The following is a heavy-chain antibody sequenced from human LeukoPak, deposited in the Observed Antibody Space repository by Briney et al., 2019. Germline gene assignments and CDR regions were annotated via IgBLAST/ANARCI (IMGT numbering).Heavy chain of an antibody. CDR1: GGSISSGDYY. Sequence: SETLSLTCTVSGGSISSGDYYWSWIRQPPGKGLEWIGYIYYSGSTYYNPSLKSRVTISVDTSKNQLSLKLSSVTAADTAVYYCASLARGYCSGGSCYYFDYWGQGTLVTVSS. J-gene: IGHJ4*02. D-gene: IGHD2-15*01. CDR3: ASLARGYCSGGSCYYFDY. CDR2: IYYSGST. V-gene: IGHV4-30-4*01.